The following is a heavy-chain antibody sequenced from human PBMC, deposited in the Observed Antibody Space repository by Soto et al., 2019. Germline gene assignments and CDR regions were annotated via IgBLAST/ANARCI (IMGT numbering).Heavy chain of an antibody. Sequence: GASVKVSCKASGHTFTSYYMHWVRQAPGQGLEWMGIINPSGGSTSYAQKFQGRVTMTRDTSTSTVYMELSSLRSEDTAVYYCARLTHYYDSSGYYYHAFDIWGQGSMLTVSS. D-gene: IGHD3-22*01. J-gene: IGHJ3*02. CDR3: ARLTHYYDSSGYYYHAFDI. V-gene: IGHV1-46*01. CDR2: INPSGGST. CDR1: GHTFTSYY.